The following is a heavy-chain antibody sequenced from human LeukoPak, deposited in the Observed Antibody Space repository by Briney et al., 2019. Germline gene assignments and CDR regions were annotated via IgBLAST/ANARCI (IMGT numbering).Heavy chain of an antibody. CDR2: INYDGSQK. V-gene: IGHV3-7*01. CDR3: VRDRGSYRPIDY. Sequence: GSLRLSCAASGFVFKNYWMSWVRQAPGKGLEWLANINYDGSQKYHVDSVKGRFTISRDNAENSLYLEMNSLRVEDTAIYYCVRDRGSYRPIDYWGQGTLVTVSS. CDR1: GFVFKNYW. J-gene: IGHJ4*02. D-gene: IGHD1-26*01.